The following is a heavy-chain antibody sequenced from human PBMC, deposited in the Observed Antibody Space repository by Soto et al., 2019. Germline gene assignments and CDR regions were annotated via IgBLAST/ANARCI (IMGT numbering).Heavy chain of an antibody. CDR3: ARDRDMDV. CDR2: FFYNGST. V-gene: IGHV4-59*01. J-gene: IGHJ6*03. CDR1: GGSISHYF. Sequence: QVQLQESGPGLVKPSETLSLTCTVSGGSISHYFWSWIRQPPGKGLEWIGYFFYNGSTNYNPSLKSRVTISADTSKSQFSLKLSSVTAADTAVYYCARDRDMDVWGKGTTVTVSS.